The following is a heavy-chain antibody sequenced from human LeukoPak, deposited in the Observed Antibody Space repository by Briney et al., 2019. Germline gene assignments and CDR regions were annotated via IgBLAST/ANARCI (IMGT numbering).Heavy chain of an antibody. CDR3: ARNYGSGYDAFDI. J-gene: IGHJ3*02. V-gene: IGHV3-30*04. CDR2: ISYDGSNK. D-gene: IGHD3-10*01. Sequence: PGGSLRLSCAAFGFTFSSYAMHWVRQAPGKGLEWVAVISYDGSNKYYADSVKGRFTISRDNSKNTLYLQMNSLRAEDTAVYYCARNYGSGYDAFDIWGQGTMVTVSS. CDR1: GFTFSSYA.